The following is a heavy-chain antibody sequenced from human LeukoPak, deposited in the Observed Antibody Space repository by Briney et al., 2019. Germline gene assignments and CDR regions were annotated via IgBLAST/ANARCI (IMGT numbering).Heavy chain of an antibody. D-gene: IGHD6-13*01. CDR3: ARGRRIAAAGSGAFDI. J-gene: IGHJ3*02. Sequence: PSETLSLTCAVYGGSFSGYYWSWIRRPPGKGLEWIGEINHSGSTNYNPSLKSRVTISVDTSKNQFSLKLSSVTAADTAVYYCARGRRIAAAGSGAFDIWGQGTMVTVSS. CDR1: GGSFSGYY. V-gene: IGHV4-34*01. CDR2: INHSGST.